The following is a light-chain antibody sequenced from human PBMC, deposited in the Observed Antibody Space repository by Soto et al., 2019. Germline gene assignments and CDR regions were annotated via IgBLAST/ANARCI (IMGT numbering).Light chain of an antibody. CDR2: GAS. V-gene: IGKV3-20*01. CDR1: QSVSSNY. Sequence: EIVLTQSPGTLSLSPGERATLSCRASQSVSSNYLAWYQQKPGQTPRLLIYGASSRATGIPDRFSGSGSGTDCTLTISRLEPEYFAVYYCQQYGSSPYTFGQGTKLEIK. CDR3: QQYGSSPYT. J-gene: IGKJ2*01.